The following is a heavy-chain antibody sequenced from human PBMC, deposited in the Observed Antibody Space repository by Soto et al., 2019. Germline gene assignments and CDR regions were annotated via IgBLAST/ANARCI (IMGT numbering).Heavy chain of an antibody. J-gene: IGHJ6*02. D-gene: IGHD6-19*01. Sequence: QVQLVQSGAEVKKPGSSVKVSCKASGGTFSSYAISWVRQAPGQGREWMGGIIPIFGTANYAQKFQGRVTITPDESTSTAYMELSSLRSEDTAVYYYAGFNRSRWPSYYYYGMDVWGQGTTVTVSS. V-gene: IGHV1-69*01. CDR2: IIPIFGTA. CDR3: AGFNRSRWPSYYYYGMDV. CDR1: GGTFSSYA.